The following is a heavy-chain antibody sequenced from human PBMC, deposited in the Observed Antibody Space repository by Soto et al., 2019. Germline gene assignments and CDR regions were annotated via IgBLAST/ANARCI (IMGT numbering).Heavy chain of an antibody. Sequence: SETLSLTCTVSGGSISTYYWSWIRQPPGKGLEWIDYISYSGTTNYNPSLKSRVTISVDTSKNQFSLKLSSVTAADTAVYYCARGLSVTNTFYYYYAMDVWGQGTTVTVSS. CDR3: ARGLSVTNTFYYYYAMDV. J-gene: IGHJ6*02. D-gene: IGHD2-8*01. V-gene: IGHV4-59*12. CDR1: GGSISTYY. CDR2: ISYSGTT.